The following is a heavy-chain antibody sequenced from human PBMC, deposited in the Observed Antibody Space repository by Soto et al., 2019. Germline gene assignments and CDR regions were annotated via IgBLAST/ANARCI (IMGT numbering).Heavy chain of an antibody. Sequence: GGSLRLSCSASGFTFNSYAMHWVRQAPGKGLEFLSAISSYGADTYYADSVKGRFAISRDNSKNTLYLQMSSLRAEDTALYYRVKEGYMRSDWYGQFDYWGQGALVTVSS. CDR1: GFTFNSYA. V-gene: IGHV3-64D*06. D-gene: IGHD6-19*01. J-gene: IGHJ4*02. CDR3: VKEGYMRSDWYGQFDY. CDR2: ISSYGADT.